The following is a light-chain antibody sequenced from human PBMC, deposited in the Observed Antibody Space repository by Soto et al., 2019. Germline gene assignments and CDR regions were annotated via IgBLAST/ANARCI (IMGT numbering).Light chain of an antibody. V-gene: IGKV1-39*01. CDR3: QQSYSTPLA. CDR1: QSISKY. J-gene: IGKJ4*01. CDR2: AAS. Sequence: DIQMTQSPSSVSASVGDVVNITCRASQSISKYINWYQQKPGKAPKLLIYAASSLESGVSSRFSGSGSGTEFTVTISSLQPEDFATYYCQQSYSTPLAFGGGTKVEVK.